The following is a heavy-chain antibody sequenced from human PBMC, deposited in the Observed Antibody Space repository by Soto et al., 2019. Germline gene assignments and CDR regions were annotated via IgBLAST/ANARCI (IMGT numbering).Heavy chain of an antibody. Sequence: PSETLSLTCTVSGGSISSRSYYWGWIRQPPGKGLEWIGSIYYSGNTYYNPSLKSRVTISVDTSKNQFSLKLSSVTAADTAVYYCASLEQYSANAYFYYWGQGDLVTVSS. J-gene: IGHJ4*02. CDR1: GGSISSRSYY. V-gene: IGHV4-39*01. CDR3: ASLEQYSANAYFYY. D-gene: IGHD4-4*01. CDR2: IYYSGNT.